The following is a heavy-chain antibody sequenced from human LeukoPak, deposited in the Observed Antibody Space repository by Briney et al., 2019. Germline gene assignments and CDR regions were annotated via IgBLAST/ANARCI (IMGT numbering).Heavy chain of an antibody. CDR1: GFTFSLYA. D-gene: IGHD3-22*01. Sequence: GGSLRLSCAASGFTFSLYAMSWVRQAPGKGLEWVSGISGRGVGTTYADSVKGRFTISRDNSKNTLSLQMNSLRAEDTAVYYCARYYYDTFDYWGQGTLVTVSS. V-gene: IGHV3-23*01. CDR2: ISGRGVGT. CDR3: ARYYYDTFDY. J-gene: IGHJ4*02.